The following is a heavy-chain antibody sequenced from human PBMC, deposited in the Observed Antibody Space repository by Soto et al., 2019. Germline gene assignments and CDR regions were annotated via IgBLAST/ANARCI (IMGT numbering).Heavy chain of an antibody. D-gene: IGHD2-15*01. Sequence: QVQLVESGGGVVQPGRYLRLSCAASGFPFRRYGMHWVRQAPGKGLEWVAVIRDAGSNKYYADSVKGRFTISRDNSKNTLYLHMNSLRAEDTAVYYCARDRRSRYLDVWGQGTTVTVTS. CDR3: ARDRRSRYLDV. V-gene: IGHV3-33*01. J-gene: IGHJ6*02. CDR1: GFPFRRYG. CDR2: IRDAGSNK.